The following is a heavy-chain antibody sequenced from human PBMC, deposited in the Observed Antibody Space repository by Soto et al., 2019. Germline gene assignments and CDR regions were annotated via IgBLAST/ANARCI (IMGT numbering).Heavy chain of an antibody. Sequence: GGSLRLSCAASGFTFSSYGMHWVRQAPGKGLEWVAVISYDGSNKYYADSVKGRFTISRDNSKNTLYLQMNSLRAEDTAVYYCAKDSYDFWSGYSITSYGMDVWGQGTTVTVSS. CDR1: GFTFSSYG. V-gene: IGHV3-30*18. CDR3: AKDSYDFWSGYSITSYGMDV. CDR2: ISYDGSNK. D-gene: IGHD3-3*01. J-gene: IGHJ6*02.